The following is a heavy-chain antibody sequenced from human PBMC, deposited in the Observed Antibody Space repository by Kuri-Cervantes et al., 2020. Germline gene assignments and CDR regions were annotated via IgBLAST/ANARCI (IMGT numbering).Heavy chain of an antibody. CDR2: IYWDDDK. V-gene: IGHV2-5*02. CDR1: GFSLSTSGVG. D-gene: IGHD1-26*01. J-gene: IGHJ5*02. CDR3: AHRRQGSGKFFNWFDP. Sequence: SGPTLVKPTQTLTLTCTFSGFSLSTSGVGVGWIRQPPGKTLEWLAVIYWDDDKRYSPSLKSRLTITKDTSKNQVVLTMTNMDPVDTATYYCAHRRQGSGKFFNWFDPWGQGTLVTVSS.